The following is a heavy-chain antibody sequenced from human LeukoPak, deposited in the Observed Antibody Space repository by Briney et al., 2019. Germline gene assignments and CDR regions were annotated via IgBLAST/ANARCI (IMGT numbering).Heavy chain of an antibody. CDR1: GGSISSYY. V-gene: IGHV4-59*01. J-gene: IGHJ4*02. D-gene: IGHD1-26*01. CDR2: IYYSGST. Sequence: SETLSLTCTVSGGSISSYYWSWIRQPPGKGLEWIGYIYYSGSTNYNPSLKSRVTISVDTSKNQFSLKLGSVTAADTAVYYCARALRATRLIDYWGQGTLVTVSS. CDR3: ARALRATRLIDY.